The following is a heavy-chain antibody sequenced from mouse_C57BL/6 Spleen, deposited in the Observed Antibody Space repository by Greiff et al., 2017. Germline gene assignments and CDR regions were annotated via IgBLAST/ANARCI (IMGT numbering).Heavy chain of an antibody. CDR2: IYPGDGDT. CDR3: ASFITTVPY. D-gene: IGHD1-1*01. CDR1: GYAFSSSW. J-gene: IGHJ3*01. V-gene: IGHV1-82*01. Sequence: VQLQQSGPELVKPGASVKISCKASGYAFSSSWMNWVKQRPGKGLEWIGRIYPGDGDTNYNGKFKGKATLTADKSSSTAYMQLSSLTSEDSAVYFWASFITTVPYWGQGTLVTVSA.